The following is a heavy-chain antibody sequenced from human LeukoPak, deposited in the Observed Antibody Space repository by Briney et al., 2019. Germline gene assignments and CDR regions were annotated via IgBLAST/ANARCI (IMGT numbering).Heavy chain of an antibody. Sequence: ASVNVSCKASGYTFTHYALHWVSQPPGHRHEWMGWINAGNGNIKYSQKFQGRVTITRDTSASTAYMVLSSVRSEDTAVYYCAREVAGTGIGYFDYWGQGTLVTVSA. CDR1: GYTFTHYA. V-gene: IGHV1-3*01. CDR3: AREVAGTGIGYFDY. D-gene: IGHD6-19*01. CDR2: INAGNGNI. J-gene: IGHJ4*02.